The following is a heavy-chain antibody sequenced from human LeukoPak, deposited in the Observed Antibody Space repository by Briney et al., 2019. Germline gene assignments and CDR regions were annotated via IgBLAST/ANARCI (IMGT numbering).Heavy chain of an antibody. CDR3: ATDSSGYYYPFDY. V-gene: IGHV4-61*01. Sequence: SETLSLTCTVSGGYISTSNYYWSWIRQPPGKGLEWIGYIYYSGSTNYNPSLKSRVTISVDTSKNQFSLKLSSVTAADTAVYYCATDSSGYYYPFDYWGQGTLVTVSS. D-gene: IGHD3-22*01. J-gene: IGHJ4*02. CDR2: IYYSGST. CDR1: GGYISTSNYY.